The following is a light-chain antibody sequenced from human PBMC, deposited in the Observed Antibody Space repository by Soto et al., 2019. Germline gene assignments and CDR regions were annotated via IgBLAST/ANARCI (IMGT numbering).Light chain of an antibody. CDR2: GAS. Sequence: IVLTQSACTLSLSPGERATLSCRASQSVSSNYLAWYQQKPGQAPRLLIYGASSRATGIPDRFSGSGSGTDFTLTISRLEPEDFAVYYCQQYGSSPPITFGQGTRLEIK. V-gene: IGKV3-20*01. CDR1: QSVSSNY. CDR3: QQYGSSPPIT. J-gene: IGKJ5*01.